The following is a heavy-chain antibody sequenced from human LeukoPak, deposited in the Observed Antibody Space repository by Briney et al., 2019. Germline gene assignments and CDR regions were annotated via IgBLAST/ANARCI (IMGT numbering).Heavy chain of an antibody. V-gene: IGHV3-15*01. Sequence: GGSLRLSCAASGFTFSNAWMSWVRQAPGKGLEWVGRIKSKTDGGTTDHAAPVKGRFTISRDDSKNTLYLQMNSLKTEDTAVYYCTTLVVVAARDYWGQGTLVTVSS. J-gene: IGHJ4*02. CDR3: TTLVVVAARDY. D-gene: IGHD2-15*01. CDR2: IKSKTDGGTT. CDR1: GFTFSNAW.